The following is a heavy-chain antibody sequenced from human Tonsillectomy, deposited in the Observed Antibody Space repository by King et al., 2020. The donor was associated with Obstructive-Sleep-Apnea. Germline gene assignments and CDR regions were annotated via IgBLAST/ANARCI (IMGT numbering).Heavy chain of an antibody. CDR1: GGSISSYY. J-gene: IGHJ5*01. CDR2: NYYTGST. CDR3: ARAPYASGIIDCFDP. V-gene: IGHV4-59*01. Sequence: VQLQESGPGLVKPSETLSLTCTVSGGSISSYYWTWIRQPPGKRLEWIGYNYYTGSTNYSPSFKSRVTISVDTSKNQFSLHPNSVTAADTAVYYCARAPYASGIIDCFDPWGPGTLVTVSS. D-gene: IGHD3-10*01.